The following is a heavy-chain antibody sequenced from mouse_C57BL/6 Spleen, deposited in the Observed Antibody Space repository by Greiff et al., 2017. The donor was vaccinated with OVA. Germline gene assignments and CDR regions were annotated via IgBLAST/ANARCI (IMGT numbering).Heavy chain of an antibody. CDR3: ARGEYNDYPWFAY. CDR1: GFTFTDYY. CDR2: IRNKANGYTT. J-gene: IGHJ3*01. Sequence: EVKLVESGGGLVQPGGSLSLSCAASGFTFTDYYMSWVRQPPGKALEWLGFIRNKANGYTTEYSASVKGRFTISRDNSQSILYLQMNALRAEDSATYYCARGEYNDYPWFAYWGQGTLVTVSA. V-gene: IGHV7-3*01. D-gene: IGHD2-4*01.